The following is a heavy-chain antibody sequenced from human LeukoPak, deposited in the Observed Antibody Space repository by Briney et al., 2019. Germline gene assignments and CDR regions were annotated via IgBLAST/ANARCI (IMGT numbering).Heavy chain of an antibody. CDR3: ARLREPGFHFDY. D-gene: IGHD1-14*01. CDR1: GYSFSSYW. V-gene: IGHV5-51*01. CDR2: IYPGDSDI. Sequence: GESLKISRQGSGYSFSSYWIVWVRQMSGKGLEWMGIIYPGDSDIKYSPSFQGQVTVSADKSTSTAYLQWSSLKASDTAMYYCARLREPGFHFDYWGQGTLVTVSS. J-gene: IGHJ4*02.